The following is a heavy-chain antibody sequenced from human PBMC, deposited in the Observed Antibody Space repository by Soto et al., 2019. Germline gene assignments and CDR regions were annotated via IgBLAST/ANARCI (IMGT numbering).Heavy chain of an antibody. J-gene: IGHJ6*02. Sequence: GGSLRLSCAASGFTFSNYKMNWVRQAPGKGLEWISAISSGDSYIYYADSVKGRFTISRDDAKNSLYLQMSSLSVEDTAVYYCVRGSSQRAVWGQGTTVTVSS. CDR2: ISSGDSYI. V-gene: IGHV3-21*01. CDR1: GFTFSNYK. CDR3: VRGSSQRAV. D-gene: IGHD2-15*01.